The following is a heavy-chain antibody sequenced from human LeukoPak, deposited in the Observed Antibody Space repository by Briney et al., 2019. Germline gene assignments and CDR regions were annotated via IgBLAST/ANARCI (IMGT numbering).Heavy chain of an antibody. CDR2: ISAYNGNT. CDR1: GYAFTSYG. CDR3: ARVSPQWLVELGYMDV. Sequence: ASVKVSCKASGYAFTSYGISWVRQAPGQGLEWMGWISAYNGNTNYAQKLQGRVTMTTDTSTSTAYMELRSLRSDDTAVYYCARVSPQWLVELGYMDVWGKGTPVTVSS. V-gene: IGHV1-18*01. J-gene: IGHJ6*03. D-gene: IGHD6-19*01.